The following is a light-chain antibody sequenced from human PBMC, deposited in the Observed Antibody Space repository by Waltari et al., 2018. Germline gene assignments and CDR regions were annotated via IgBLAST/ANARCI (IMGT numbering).Light chain of an antibody. Sequence: GQSVTISCTGTSSDIGDSNYVSWYQQHPGKVPKLMIYDVYKRPSGVPDRFSGYKSGNTAFLTVSGLQGEDEADYYCSSFAGTHHVVFGGGTKLTVL. CDR2: DVY. V-gene: IGLV2-8*01. CDR3: SSFAGTHHVV. J-gene: IGLJ2*01. CDR1: SSDIGDSNY.